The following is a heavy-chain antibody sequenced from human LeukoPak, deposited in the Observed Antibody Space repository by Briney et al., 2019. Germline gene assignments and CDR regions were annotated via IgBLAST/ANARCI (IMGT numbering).Heavy chain of an antibody. CDR3: ARRGPTHRYGSGSYSGY. CDR2: INHSGST. Sequence: SETLSLTCAVYGGSFSGYYWSWIRQPPGKGLEWIGEINHSGSTNYNPSLKSRVTISVDTSKNQFSLKLSSVTAADTAVYYCARRGPTHRYGSGSYSGYWGQGTLVTVSS. V-gene: IGHV4-34*01. CDR1: GGSFSGYY. D-gene: IGHD3-10*01. J-gene: IGHJ4*02.